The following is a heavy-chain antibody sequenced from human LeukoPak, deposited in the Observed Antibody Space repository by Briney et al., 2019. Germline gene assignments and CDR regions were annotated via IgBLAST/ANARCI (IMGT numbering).Heavy chain of an antibody. CDR3: ARESNLFGVADDAFDI. CDR1: GGSISSYY. Sequence: SETLSLTCTVSGGSISSYYWSWIRQPPGKGLEWIGYIYYSGSTNYNPSLKSRVTISVDTSKNQFSLKLSSVTAADTAVYYCARESNLFGVADDAFDIWGQGTMVTVSA. CDR2: IYYSGST. D-gene: IGHD3-3*01. J-gene: IGHJ3*02. V-gene: IGHV4-59*01.